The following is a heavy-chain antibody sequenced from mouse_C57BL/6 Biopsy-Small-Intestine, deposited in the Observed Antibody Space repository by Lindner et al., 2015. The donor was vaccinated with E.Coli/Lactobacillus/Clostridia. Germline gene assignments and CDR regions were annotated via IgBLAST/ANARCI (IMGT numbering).Heavy chain of an antibody. D-gene: IGHD2-3*01. CDR1: GFTFSDHG. Sequence: VQLQESGGGLVKPGGSLKLSCVASGFTFSDHGIHWVRRAPERGLEWVAYISSGSTTIYYTDTVKGRFTISRDNARTTLFLQMTSLRSEDTAMYYCARYDPWLAYWGQGTLVTVSA. V-gene: IGHV5-17*01. CDR2: ISSGSTTI. J-gene: IGHJ3*01. CDR3: ARYDPWLAY.